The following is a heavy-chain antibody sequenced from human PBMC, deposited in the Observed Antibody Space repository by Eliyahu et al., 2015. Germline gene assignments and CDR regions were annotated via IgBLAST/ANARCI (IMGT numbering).Heavy chain of an antibody. CDR2: IYYSGST. V-gene: IGHV4-59*01. D-gene: IGHD1-26*01. CDR1: GGSISSYY. Sequence: QVQLQESGPGLVKPSETLSLTCTVSGGSISSYYWSWIRQPPGKGLEWIGYIYYSGSTNYNPSLKSRVTISVDTSKNQFSLKLSSVTAADTAVYYCARCGLAFDYWGQGTLVTVSS. CDR3: ARCGLAFDY. J-gene: IGHJ4*02.